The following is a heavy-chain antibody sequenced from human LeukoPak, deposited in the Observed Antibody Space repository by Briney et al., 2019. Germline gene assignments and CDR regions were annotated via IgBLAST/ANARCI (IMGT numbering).Heavy chain of an antibody. Sequence: GGSLRLSCAASGFTFSSYWMSWVRQAPGKGLEWVANIKQDGTEKYYVDSVKGRFTISRDNAKNSLYLQMNSLRVEDTAVYYCAREVRAYGGYSQSDYWGQGTLVTVSS. D-gene: IGHD5-12*01. CDR2: IKQDGTEK. J-gene: IGHJ4*02. CDR1: GFTFSSYW. V-gene: IGHV3-7*01. CDR3: AREVRAYGGYSQSDY.